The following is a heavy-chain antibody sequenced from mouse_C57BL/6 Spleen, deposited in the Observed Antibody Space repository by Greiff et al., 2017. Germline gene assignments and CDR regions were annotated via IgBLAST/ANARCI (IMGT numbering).Heavy chain of an antibody. CDR3: ARRGGGWFAY. Sequence: VQLQQSGAELVRPGTSVKVSCKASGYAFTNYLIEWVKQRPGQGLEWIGVINPGSGGTNYNEKFKGKATLTADKSSSTAYMQLSSLTSEDSAVYFWARRGGGWFAYWGQGTLVTVSA. J-gene: IGHJ3*01. CDR2: INPGSGGT. V-gene: IGHV1-54*01. CDR1: GYAFTNYL.